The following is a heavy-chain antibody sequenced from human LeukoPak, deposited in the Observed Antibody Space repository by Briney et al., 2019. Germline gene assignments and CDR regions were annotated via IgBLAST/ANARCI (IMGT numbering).Heavy chain of an antibody. CDR1: GYTFTSYD. CDR3: ARDGSGTYWAYYNWFDP. J-gene: IGHJ5*02. D-gene: IGHD3-10*01. V-gene: IGHV1-8*01. CDR2: MNPNSGNA. Sequence: ASVKVSCKASGYTFTSYDINWVRQATGQGLEWMGWMNPNSGNAGYAQKFQGRVTMTRNTSISTAYMELSNLRPEDTAVYYCARDGSGTYWAYYNWFDPWGQGTLVTVSS.